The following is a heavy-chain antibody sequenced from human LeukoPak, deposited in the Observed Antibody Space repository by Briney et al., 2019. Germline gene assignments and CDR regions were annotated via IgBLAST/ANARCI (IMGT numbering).Heavy chain of an antibody. CDR2: IYYSGST. CDR3: ARSQRSGTGIDY. J-gene: IGHJ4*02. V-gene: IGHV4-30-4*01. D-gene: IGHD5-24*01. Sequence: SETLSLTCTVSGGSISSGDYYWSWIRQPPGKGLEWIGYIYYSGSTYYNPSLKSRVTISVDTSKNQFSLKLSSVTAADTAVYYCARSQRSGTGIDYWGQGTLVTVSS. CDR1: GGSISSGDYY.